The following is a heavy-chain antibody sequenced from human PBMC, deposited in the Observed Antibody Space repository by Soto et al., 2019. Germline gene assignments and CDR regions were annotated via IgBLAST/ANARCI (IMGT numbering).Heavy chain of an antibody. Sequence: QVQLLQSGAEVKKPGASVRVSCKASQYTFTDYYLHWVRQAPGQGLEWMGWINPYSGDTNYAQKFQGRVTVTRDTSLSTTYMDLSRSTSDDTAVYYCATGDSNDYLAINDYWGQGTLVTVSS. D-gene: IGHD4-17*01. CDR1: QYTFTDYY. CDR2: INPYSGDT. V-gene: IGHV1-2*02. J-gene: IGHJ4*02. CDR3: ATGDSNDYLAINDY.